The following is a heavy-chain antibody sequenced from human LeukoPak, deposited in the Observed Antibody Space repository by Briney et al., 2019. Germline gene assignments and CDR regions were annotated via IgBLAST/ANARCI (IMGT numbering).Heavy chain of an antibody. J-gene: IGHJ6*02. Sequence: GGSLRLSCAASGFTFSSYGMHWVRQAPGKGLEWVSFISFDGRNENYADSVKGRFIISRDNSKNTLFLQMNSLRAEDTAVYYCAKDDRYTADPYYYYGMGVWGQGTTVTVSS. CDR2: ISFDGRNE. V-gene: IGHV3-30*18. CDR3: AKDDRYTADPYYYYGMGV. CDR1: GFTFSSYG. D-gene: IGHD1-1*01.